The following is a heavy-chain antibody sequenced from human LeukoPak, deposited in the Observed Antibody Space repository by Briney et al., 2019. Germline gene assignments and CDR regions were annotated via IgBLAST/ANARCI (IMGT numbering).Heavy chain of an antibody. Sequence: PGGSLRLSCAASGFTFGSYSIHWVRQAPGKGLEWVAVVSYDGSSENYADSVKGRFTISRDNSKNTLYLQMNSPRAEDTAVYYCAKDQPHCSGGSCYFDYWGQGTLVTVSS. CDR3: AKDQPHCSGGSCYFDY. CDR1: GFTFGSYS. D-gene: IGHD2-15*01. V-gene: IGHV3-30-3*01. CDR2: VSYDGSSE. J-gene: IGHJ4*02.